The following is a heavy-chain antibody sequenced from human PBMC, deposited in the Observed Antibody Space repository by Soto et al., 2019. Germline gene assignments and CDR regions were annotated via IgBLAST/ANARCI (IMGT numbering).Heavy chain of an antibody. CDR1: GYTFTDYA. D-gene: IGHD3-10*01. Sequence: QVHLVQAGPEVKEPGASVEVSCKASGYTFTDYALHWVRQAPGQTLEWMAWINAGNGNPKCSQQFQGRVTITRDTPTSTAYMELSRLRSEDTAVYFCARAAWTDYDGSGILGGNWFDPWGQGTLVTVSS. V-gene: IGHV1-3*01. J-gene: IGHJ5*02. CDR3: ARAAWTDYDGSGILGGNWFDP. CDR2: INAGNGNP.